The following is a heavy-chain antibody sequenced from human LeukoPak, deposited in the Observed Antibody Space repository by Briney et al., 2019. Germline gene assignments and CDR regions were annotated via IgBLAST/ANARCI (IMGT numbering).Heavy chain of an antibody. V-gene: IGHV4-59*04. CDR1: GGSISSYY. CDR3: ARHDILTGSPYFDY. J-gene: IGHJ4*02. D-gene: IGHD3-9*01. Sequence: SETLSLTCTVSGGSISSYYWSWIRQPPGKGLEWIGYIYYSGSTYYNPSLKSRVTISVDTSKNQFSLKLSSVTAADTAVYYCARHDILTGSPYFDYWGQGTLVTVSS. CDR2: IYYSGST.